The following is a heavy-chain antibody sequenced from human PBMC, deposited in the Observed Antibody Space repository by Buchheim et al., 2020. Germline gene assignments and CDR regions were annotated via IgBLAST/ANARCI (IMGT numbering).Heavy chain of an antibody. Sequence: QVQLQESGPGLVKPSETLSLTCTVSGGSISSYYWSWIRQPPGKGLEWIGYIYYSGSTNYNPSLKSPVTISVDTSKNQFSLKLSSVTAADAAVYYCARDNLYSSSSSGWFDPWGQGTL. CDR1: GGSISSYY. V-gene: IGHV4-59*01. J-gene: IGHJ5*02. D-gene: IGHD6-6*01. CDR2: IYYSGST. CDR3: ARDNLYSSSSSGWFDP.